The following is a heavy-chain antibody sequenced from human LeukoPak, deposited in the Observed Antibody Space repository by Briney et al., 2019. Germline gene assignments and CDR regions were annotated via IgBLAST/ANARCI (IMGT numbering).Heavy chain of an antibody. J-gene: IGHJ2*01. CDR1: GGSFNSYA. CDR3: ARSQPLAYFDL. CDR2: IIPIFGTA. Sequence: ASVKVSCKASGGSFNSYAISWVRQAPGQGLEWMAGIIPIFGTANYAQKFQGRVTITADKSTNTAYMELSSLRSEDTAVYYCARSQPLAYFDLWGRGTLVTVSS. V-gene: IGHV1-69*06.